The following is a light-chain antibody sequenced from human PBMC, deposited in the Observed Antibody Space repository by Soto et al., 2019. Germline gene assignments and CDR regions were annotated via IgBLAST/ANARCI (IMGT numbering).Light chain of an antibody. J-gene: IGKJ1*01. Sequence: EIVCTKSPGSLSLSLGNIATLFCRGGEGGVSNYLAWYQQKPGRAPRLLIYAASTRASGIPARFSGSGSETEFTLTISDLQSEDFAVYYCQQYSTGPRTFGQGTKVDIK. CDR3: QQYSTGPRT. CDR1: EGGVSN. V-gene: IGKV3-15*01. CDR2: AAS.